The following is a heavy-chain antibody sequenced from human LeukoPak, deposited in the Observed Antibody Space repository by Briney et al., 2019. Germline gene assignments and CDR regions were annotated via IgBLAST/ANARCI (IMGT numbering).Heavy chain of an antibody. D-gene: IGHD3-16*02. CDR3: ARGPYVGGSYRPFDY. CDR1: GGSFSGYY. Sequence: SETLSLTCAVYGGSFSGYYWSWIRQPPGKGLEWIGEINHSGSTNYNPSLKNRVTISVDTSKNQFSLKLSSVTAADTAVYYCARGPYVGGSYRPFDYWGQGTLVTVSS. V-gene: IGHV4-34*01. J-gene: IGHJ4*02. CDR2: INHSGST.